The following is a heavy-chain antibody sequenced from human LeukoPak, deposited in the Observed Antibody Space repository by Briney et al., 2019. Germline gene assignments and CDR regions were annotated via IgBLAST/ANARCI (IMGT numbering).Heavy chain of an antibody. CDR3: ARGQYCTNGVCYDAFDI. J-gene: IGHJ3*02. Sequence: GGSLRLSCAASGFTFSNYYMSWIRQARGKGLEWVSYISSASSYTSYADSVKGRFTISRDNAKNSLYLQMNSLRAEDTAVYYCARGQYCTNGVCYDAFDIWGQGTTVTVSS. D-gene: IGHD2-8*01. CDR1: GFTFSNYY. CDR2: ISSASSYT. V-gene: IGHV3-11*06.